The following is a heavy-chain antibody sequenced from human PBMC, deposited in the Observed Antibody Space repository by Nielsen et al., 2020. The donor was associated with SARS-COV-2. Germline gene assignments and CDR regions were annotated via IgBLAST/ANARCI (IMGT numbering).Heavy chain of an antibody. CDR2: ISSSSSYI. CDR3: ARDRGSYYGADAFDI. D-gene: IGHD1-26*01. V-gene: IGHV3-21*01. CDR1: RFTFSSYS. J-gene: IGHJ3*02. Sequence: GESLKISCAASRFTFSSYSMNWVRQAPGKGLEWVSSISSSSSYIYYADSVKGRFTISRDNAKNSLYLQMNSLRAEDTAVYYCARDRGSYYGADAFDIWGQGTMVTVSS.